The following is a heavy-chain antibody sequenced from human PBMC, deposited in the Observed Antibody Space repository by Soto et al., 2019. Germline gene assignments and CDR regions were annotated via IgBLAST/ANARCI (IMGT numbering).Heavy chain of an antibody. CDR1: GGTLSSYA. V-gene: IGHV1-69*06. CDR2: IIPIFGTA. D-gene: IGHD3-3*01. CDR3: ATSRAQDGLYDTIFGVAIIRERYGMAV. J-gene: IGHJ6*02. Sequence: SVKVSCKASGGTLSSYAISWVLQAPGQELEWMGGIIPIFGTANYAQKFQGRVTITADKSTSTAYMELSSLRSEDTAVYYCATSRAQDGLYDTIFGVAIIRERYGMAVWGQGTTVTGS.